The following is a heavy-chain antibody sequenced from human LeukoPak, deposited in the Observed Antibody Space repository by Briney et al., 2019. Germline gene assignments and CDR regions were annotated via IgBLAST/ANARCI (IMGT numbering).Heavy chain of an antibody. CDR3: VTDRYSDSAFGD. CDR2: INTDGSVT. V-gene: IGHV3-74*01. Sequence: PGGSLRLSCAASGITVSTFWMHWVRQAPGEGLVWVSRINTDGSVTNYADSVEGRFTISRDNAKNMLYLQMNDLRAEDTAVDYCVTDRYSDSAFGDWGQGTLVTVSS. CDR1: GITVSTFW. J-gene: IGHJ4*02. D-gene: IGHD1-26*01.